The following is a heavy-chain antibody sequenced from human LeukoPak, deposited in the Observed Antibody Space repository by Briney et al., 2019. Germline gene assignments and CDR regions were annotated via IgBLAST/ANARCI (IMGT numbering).Heavy chain of an antibody. D-gene: IGHD3-22*01. V-gene: IGHV3-23*01. CDR3: AKGSLYYYDSSGYFEY. CDR2: TSGSGGST. Sequence: GGSLRLSCAASGFTFSSYAMNWVRQAPGKGLEWVSATSGSGGSTYYADSVKGRFTISRDSSKNTLYLQMNSLRAEDTAIYYCAKGSLYYYDSSGYFEYWGQGTLVTVSP. CDR1: GFTFSSYA. J-gene: IGHJ4*02.